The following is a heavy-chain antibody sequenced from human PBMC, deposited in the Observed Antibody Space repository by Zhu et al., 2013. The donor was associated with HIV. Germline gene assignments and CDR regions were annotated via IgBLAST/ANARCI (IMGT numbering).Heavy chain of an antibody. CDR1: GGTFSSYA. D-gene: IGHD2-15*01. CDR3: ASDEGYCSGGSCYSFDY. V-gene: IGHV1-69*06. CDR2: IIPIFGTA. J-gene: IGHJ4*02. Sequence: QVQLVQSGAEVKKPGSSVKVSCKASGGTFSSYAISWVRQAPGQGLEWMGGIIPIFGTANYAQKFQGRVTITADKSTSTAYMELSSLRSEDTAVYYCASDEGYCSGGSCYSFDYWGQGNPGHRLL.